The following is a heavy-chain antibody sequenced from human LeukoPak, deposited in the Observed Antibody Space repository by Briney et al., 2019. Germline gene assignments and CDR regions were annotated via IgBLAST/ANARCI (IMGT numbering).Heavy chain of an antibody. V-gene: IGHV3-74*01. CDR1: GFTFSNYW. CDR3: ARDRVVSYSSSPDY. J-gene: IGHJ4*02. D-gene: IGHD6-13*01. Sequence: GGSLRLSCAASGFTFSNYWMHWVRQGPGKGLVWVSRINTDGSGTSYADSMKGRFTISRDNAKNTLFLQMNSLRVEDTAVYYCARDRVVSYSSSPDYWGQGTLVTVSS. CDR2: INTDGSGT.